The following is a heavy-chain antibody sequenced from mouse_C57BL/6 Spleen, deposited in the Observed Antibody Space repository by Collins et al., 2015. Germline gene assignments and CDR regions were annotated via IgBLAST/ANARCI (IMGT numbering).Heavy chain of an antibody. CDR3: ARDWENYAMDY. Sequence: ASGYSFTGYYMHWVKQSHVKSLEWIGRINPYNGATSYNQNFKDKASLTVDKSSSTAYMELHSLTSEDSAVYYCARDWENYAMDYWGQGTSVTVSS. V-gene: IGHV1-26*01. CDR1: GYSFTGYY. J-gene: IGHJ4*01. D-gene: IGHD4-1*01. CDR2: INPYNGAT.